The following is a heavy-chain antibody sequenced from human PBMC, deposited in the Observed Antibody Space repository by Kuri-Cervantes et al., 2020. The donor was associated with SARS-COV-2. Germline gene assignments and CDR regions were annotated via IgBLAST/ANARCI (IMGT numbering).Heavy chain of an antibody. CDR3: ARDVLHYYDSTTGGFDP. CDR2: IYYSGST. J-gene: IGHJ5*02. D-gene: IGHD3-22*01. V-gene: IGHV4-30-4*01. CDR1: GGSISSGDYY. Sequence: SETLSLTCTVSGGSISSGDYYWSWIRQPPGKGLEWIGYIYYSGSTYYNPSLKSRVTISVDTSKNQFSLKLSSVTAADTAVYYCARDVLHYYDSTTGGFDPWGQGTLVTVSS.